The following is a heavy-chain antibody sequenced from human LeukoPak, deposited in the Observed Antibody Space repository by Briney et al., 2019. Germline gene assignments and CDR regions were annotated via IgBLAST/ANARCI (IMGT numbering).Heavy chain of an antibody. CDR2: ISSSSSTI. V-gene: IGHV3-48*01. CDR1: GFTFSSYA. J-gene: IGHJ4*02. D-gene: IGHD3/OR15-3a*01. CDR3: ARGWTTHFDY. Sequence: GGSLRLSCAASGFTFSSYAMSWVRQAPGKGLEWVSYISSSSSTIYYADSVKGRFTISRDNAKNSLYLQMNSLRAEDTAVYYCARGWTTHFDYWGQGTLVTVSS.